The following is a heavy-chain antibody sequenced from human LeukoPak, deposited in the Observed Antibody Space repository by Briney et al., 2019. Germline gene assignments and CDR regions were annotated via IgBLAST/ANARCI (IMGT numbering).Heavy chain of an antibody. CDR2: INPNSGGT. CDR3: ARAIAAQYSFDY. Sequence: ASVKVSCKASGYTFTGYYMHWVRQAPGQGLEWMGWINPNSGGTNYAQKFQGRVTMTRDTSISTAYMELSRLRSDDTAVYYCARAIAAQYSFDYWGQGTLVTVSS. J-gene: IGHJ4*02. CDR1: GYTFTGYY. V-gene: IGHV1-2*02. D-gene: IGHD6-13*01.